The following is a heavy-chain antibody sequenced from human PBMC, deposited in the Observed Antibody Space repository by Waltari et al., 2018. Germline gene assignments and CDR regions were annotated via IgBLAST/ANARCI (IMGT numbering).Heavy chain of an antibody. Sequence: QVQLVQSGAEVKKPGASVKVSCKASGYTFTGYYMPWVRQAPGQGLEWMGWINPNSGGTNYAQKFQGRVTMTRDTSISTAYMELSRLRSDDTAVYYCAREVGVGAEFWACDIWGQGTMVTVSS. CDR3: AREVGVGAEFWACDI. V-gene: IGHV1-2*02. CDR1: GYTFTGYY. CDR2: INPNSGGT. J-gene: IGHJ3*02. D-gene: IGHD1-26*01.